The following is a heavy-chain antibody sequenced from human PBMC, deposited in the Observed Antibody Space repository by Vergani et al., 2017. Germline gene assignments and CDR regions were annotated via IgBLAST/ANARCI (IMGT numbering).Heavy chain of an antibody. Sequence: EVQLVESGGGVVRPGGSLRLSCAASGFTVSSNYMNWVRQAPGKGLEWVSSISSSSSYIYYADSVKGRFTISRDNAKNSLYMQMNSLRAEDTAVYYCARTMDQLARDYYYYYYMDVWGKGTTVTVSS. CDR3: ARTMDQLARDYYYYYYMDV. D-gene: IGHD2-2*01. CDR1: GFTVSSNY. V-gene: IGHV3-21*01. CDR2: ISSSSSYI. J-gene: IGHJ6*03.